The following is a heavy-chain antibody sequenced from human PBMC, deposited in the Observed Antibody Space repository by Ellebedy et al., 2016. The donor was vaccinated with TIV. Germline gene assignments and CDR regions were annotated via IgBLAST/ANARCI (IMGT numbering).Heavy chain of an antibody. CDR1: RGTFSSYA. CDR2: MNPNSGNT. CDR3: ATTHEVGYCSGGSCLPYYYYGMDV. Sequence: ASVKVSXKASRGTFSSYAISWVRQAPGQGLEWMGWMNPNSGNTGYAQKFQGRVTMTRNTSISTAYMELSSLRSEDTAVYYCATTHEVGYCSGGSCLPYYYYGMDVWGQGTTVTVSS. V-gene: IGHV1-8*02. D-gene: IGHD2-15*01. J-gene: IGHJ6*02.